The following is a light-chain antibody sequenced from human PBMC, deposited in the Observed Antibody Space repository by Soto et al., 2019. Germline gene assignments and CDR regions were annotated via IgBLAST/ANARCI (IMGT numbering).Light chain of an antibody. CDR3: QQYYSFPLT. Sequence: DIQMTQSPSSLSASVGDRVSITCRASQSISSFLNWYQQKPGKAPNLLIYAASSLQSGVPSRFSGSGSGTDFTLTISGLQSEDFATYYCQQYYSFPLTFGGGTKVDIK. CDR1: QSISSF. V-gene: IGKV1-39*01. J-gene: IGKJ4*01. CDR2: AAS.